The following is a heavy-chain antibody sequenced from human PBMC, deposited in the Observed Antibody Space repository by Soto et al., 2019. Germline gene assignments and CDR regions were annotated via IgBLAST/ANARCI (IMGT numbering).Heavy chain of an antibody. CDR3: AKDVGSYYYDTSAYLYDY. CDR1: GFIFEDFA. J-gene: IGHJ4*02. V-gene: IGHV3-9*01. CDR2: ISWNSATL. D-gene: IGHD3-22*01. Sequence: PGGSLRLSCVGSGFIFEDFAMNWVRQVPGKSLEWVSGISWNSATLAYADSVKGRFIVSRDNAKNILYLQMNSLRAEDAALYYCAKDVGSYYYDTSAYLYDYWGQGTLVTVSS.